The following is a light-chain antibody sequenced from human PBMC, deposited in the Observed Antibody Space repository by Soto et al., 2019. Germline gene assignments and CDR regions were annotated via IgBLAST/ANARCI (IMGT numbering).Light chain of an antibody. J-gene: IGLJ2*01. Sequence: QSALTQPRSVSGSPGQSVTISCTGTSSDVGTYNYVSWYQQHPGKAPKLMIYDVSQRPSGVPDRFSGSKSGNTASLTISGLQAEDESDYYCCSYAGSDTSVFGGGTKSPS. CDR3: CSYAGSDTSV. V-gene: IGLV2-11*01. CDR1: SSDVGTYNY. CDR2: DVS.